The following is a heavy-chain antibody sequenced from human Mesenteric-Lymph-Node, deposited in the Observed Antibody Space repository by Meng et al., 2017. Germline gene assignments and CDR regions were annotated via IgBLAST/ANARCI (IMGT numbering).Heavy chain of an antibody. CDR3: ARDPEMTRLGIEYFDY. CDR1: GGSISSYY. Sequence: GSLRLSCTVSGGSISSYYWSWIRQPAGKGLEWIGRIYTSGSTNYNPSLKSRVTMSVDTSKNQFSLKLSSVTAADTAVYYCARDPEMTRLGIEYFDYWGQGTLVTVSS. V-gene: IGHV4-4*07. D-gene: IGHD3-22*01. CDR2: IYTSGST. J-gene: IGHJ4*02.